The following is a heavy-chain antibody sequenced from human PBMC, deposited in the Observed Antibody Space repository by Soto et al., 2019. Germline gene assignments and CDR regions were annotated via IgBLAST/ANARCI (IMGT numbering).Heavy chain of an antibody. CDR3: ARVGFLEWLSYFDY. J-gene: IGHJ4*02. Sequence: SETLSLTCTVSGGSIDSGGHYWSWIRQHPGKGLEWIGYIYYSGSTYYNPSLKSRVTISVDTSKNQFSLKLSSVTAADTAVYYCARVGFLEWLSYFDYWGQGTLVTVSS. D-gene: IGHD3-3*01. CDR2: IYYSGST. V-gene: IGHV4-31*03. CDR1: GGSIDSGGHY.